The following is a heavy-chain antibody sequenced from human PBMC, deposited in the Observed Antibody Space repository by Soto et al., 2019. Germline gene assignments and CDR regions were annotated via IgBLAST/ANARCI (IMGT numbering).Heavy chain of an antibody. CDR3: ARSIDS. CDR1: GGSISSGGYY. V-gene: IGHV4-31*01. Sequence: QVQLQESGPGLVKPSQTLSLTCTVSGGSISSGGYYWSWIRQHPGKGLEWIGNIYYSGSTYYNPXRXRLXTITVDTAKNQFSLKLSSGTAADTAVYYCARSIDSWGQGTLVTVSS. J-gene: IGHJ5*01. CDR2: IYYSGST.